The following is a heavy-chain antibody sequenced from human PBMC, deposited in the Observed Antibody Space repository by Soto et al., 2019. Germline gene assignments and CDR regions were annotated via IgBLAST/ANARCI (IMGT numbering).Heavy chain of an antibody. D-gene: IGHD3-22*01. CDR1: AGSISSSNW. J-gene: IGHJ6*02. Sequence: QVQLQESGPGLVKPSGTLSLTCAVSAGSISSSNWWTWVRQSPGKGLEWIGEIHHSGSTNYNPSPKSRVPIPVDKPKNPFSLKLTSVTAADTADYYCARTSYYDSSGYYNMDVWGQGTTVTVSS. V-gene: IGHV4-4*02. CDR3: ARTSYYDSSGYYNMDV. CDR2: IHHSGST.